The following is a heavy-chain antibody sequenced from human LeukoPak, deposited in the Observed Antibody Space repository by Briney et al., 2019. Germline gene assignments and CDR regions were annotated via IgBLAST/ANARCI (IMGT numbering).Heavy chain of an antibody. Sequence: GGSLRLSCAASGFTFSSSWMNWVRQAPGKGLEWVADIKKDGSEKYYVDSVEGRFTISRDNAKKSLFLQMNSLGAGDTAVYYCARGDYYGRFFDYWGQGALVTVSS. J-gene: IGHJ4*02. V-gene: IGHV3-7*01. CDR3: ARGDYYGRFFDY. CDR1: GFTFSSSW. CDR2: IKKDGSEK. D-gene: IGHD3-10*01.